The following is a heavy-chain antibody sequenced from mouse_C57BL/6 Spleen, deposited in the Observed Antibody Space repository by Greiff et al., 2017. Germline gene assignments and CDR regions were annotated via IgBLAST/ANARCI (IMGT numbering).Heavy chain of an antibody. D-gene: IGHD2-4*01. V-gene: IGHV1-81*01. J-gene: IGHJ3*01. CDR1: GYTFTSYG. Sequence: VQLVESGAELARPGASVKLSCKASGYTFTSYGISWVKQRTGQGLEWIGEIYPRSGNTYYNEKFKGKATLTADKSSSTAYMELRSLTSEDSAVYFCASAPYDYAWFAYWGQGTLVTVSA. CDR3: ASAPYDYAWFAY. CDR2: IYPRSGNT.